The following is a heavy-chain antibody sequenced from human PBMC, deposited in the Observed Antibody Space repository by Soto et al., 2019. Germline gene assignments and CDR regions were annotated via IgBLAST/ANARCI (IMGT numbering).Heavy chain of an antibody. CDR3: ARVPDY. J-gene: IGHJ4*02. CDR2: IYYSGST. Sequence: SETLSLTCTVSGGSISGGGDYWNWIRQHPGKGLEWIGYIYYSGSTYYNPSLKSRVTISVDTSKKQFSLKLSSVTAADTAVYYCARVPDYWGQGTLVTVSS. V-gene: IGHV4-31*03. CDR1: GGSISGGGDY.